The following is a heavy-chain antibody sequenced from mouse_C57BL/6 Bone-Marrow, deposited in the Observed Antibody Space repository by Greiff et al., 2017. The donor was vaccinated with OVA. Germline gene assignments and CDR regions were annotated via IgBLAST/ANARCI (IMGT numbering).Heavy chain of an antibody. Sequence: EVMLVESGGGLVKPGGSLKLSCAASGFTFSDYGMHWVRQAPEKGLEWVAYISSGSSTIYYADTVKGRFTISRDNAKNTLFLQMTSLRSEDTAMYYCARDPYWYFDVWGTGTTVTVSS. V-gene: IGHV5-17*01. J-gene: IGHJ1*03. CDR2: ISSGSSTI. CDR3: ARDPYWYFDV. CDR1: GFTFSDYG.